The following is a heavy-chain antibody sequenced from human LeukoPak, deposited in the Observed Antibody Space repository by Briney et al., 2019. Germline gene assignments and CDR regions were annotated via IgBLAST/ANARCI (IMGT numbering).Heavy chain of an antibody. CDR2: INHSGST. Sequence: KPSETLSLTCAVYGGSFSGYYWSWIRQPPGKGLEWIGEINHSGSTNYNPSLKSRVTISVDTSKNQFSLKLSSVTAADTAVYYCATSLGRQLEAQGQDHWGQGTLVTVSS. D-gene: IGHD6-13*01. V-gene: IGHV4-34*01. CDR1: GGSFSGYY. J-gene: IGHJ4*02. CDR3: ATSLGRQLEAQGQDH.